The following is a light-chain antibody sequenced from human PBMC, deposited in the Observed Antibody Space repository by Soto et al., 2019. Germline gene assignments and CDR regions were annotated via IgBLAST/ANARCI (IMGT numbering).Light chain of an antibody. Sequence: DIQMTQSPSTLSASVGDGVTITCRASQSISNWLAWYQQKPGKAPKLLIYKASSLESGVPSRFSGSGSGTEFTLTISSLQPDDFATYYCQHYNIYPWTFGQGTKVEIK. V-gene: IGKV1-5*03. CDR1: QSISNW. J-gene: IGKJ1*01. CDR2: KAS. CDR3: QHYNIYPWT.